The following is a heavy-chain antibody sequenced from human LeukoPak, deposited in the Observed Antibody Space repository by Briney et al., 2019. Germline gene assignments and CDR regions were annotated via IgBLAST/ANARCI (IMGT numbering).Heavy chain of an antibody. V-gene: IGHV3-30*02. D-gene: IGHD6-19*01. J-gene: IGHJ1*01. CDR1: GFTFSSYG. CDR3: AKGDQWLARAAEYFQH. Sequence: PGRSLRLSCAASGFTFSSYGMHWVRQAPGKGLEWVAFIRYDGSNKYYADSVKGRFTISRDNSKNTLYLQMNSLRAEDTAVYYCAKGDQWLARAAEYFQHWGQGTLVTVSS. CDR2: IRYDGSNK.